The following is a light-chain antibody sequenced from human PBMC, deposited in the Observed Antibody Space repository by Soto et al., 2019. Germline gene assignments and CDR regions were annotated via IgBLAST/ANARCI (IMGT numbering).Light chain of an antibody. CDR3: QQYGSSLYT. J-gene: IGKJ2*01. Sequence: IVLTQSPGTLSLSPGERATLACRASQSVSSSYLAWYQQKPGQAPRLLIYGASSRATGITDRFSGSGSGTDITLTISRLEPEDYAVYYCQQYGSSLYTFGQGTKMEIK. CDR1: QSVSSSY. V-gene: IGKV3-20*01. CDR2: GAS.